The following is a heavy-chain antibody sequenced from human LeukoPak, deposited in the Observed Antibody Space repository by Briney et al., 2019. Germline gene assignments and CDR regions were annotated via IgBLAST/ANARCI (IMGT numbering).Heavy chain of an antibody. D-gene: IGHD1-26*01. J-gene: IGHJ5*02. CDR3: ARGGVGATTYVWFDP. CDR1: GYTFTSYG. Sequence: ASVKVSCKASGYTFTSYGISWVRQAPGQGLECMGIINPSGGSTSYAQKFQGRVTMTRDMSTSTVYMELSSLRSEDTAVYYCARGGVGATTYVWFDPWGQGTLVTVSS. V-gene: IGHV1-46*01. CDR2: INPSGGST.